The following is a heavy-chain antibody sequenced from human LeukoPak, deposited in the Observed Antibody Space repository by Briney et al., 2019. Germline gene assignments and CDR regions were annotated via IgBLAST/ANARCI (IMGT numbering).Heavy chain of an antibody. CDR1: GYTFSNNW. Sequence: GESLKISCQCSGYTFSNNWITWVRQMPGEGLEWMGKINPSDSYTDYNPPFQGHVTISADKSISTAYLQWSSLQASDTAIYYCARGLGWLDPWGQGTLVTVSS. CDR2: INPSDSYT. CDR3: ARGLGWLDP. J-gene: IGHJ5*02. V-gene: IGHV5-10-1*01.